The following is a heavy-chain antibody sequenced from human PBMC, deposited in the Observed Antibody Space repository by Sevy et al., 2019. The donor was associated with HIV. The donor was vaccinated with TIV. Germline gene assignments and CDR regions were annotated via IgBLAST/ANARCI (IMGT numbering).Heavy chain of an antibody. J-gene: IGHJ4*02. CDR3: ARDRDYYGSGTYDY. CDR1: QFTFRDYT. CDR2: ISSGSSYI. V-gene: IGHV3-21*06. Sequence: GGSLRLSCAASQFTFRDYTMNWVRQTPGKGLEWISYISSGSSYIRYADSVKGRFTISRDNAENSLYLQMNRLRAEDMGVYFCARDRDYYGSGTYDYWGQGPLVTVSS. D-gene: IGHD3-10*01.